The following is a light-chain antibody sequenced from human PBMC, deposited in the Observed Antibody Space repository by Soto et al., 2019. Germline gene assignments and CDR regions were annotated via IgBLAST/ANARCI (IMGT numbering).Light chain of an antibody. CDR2: GAS. CDR3: KQYDTSPGT. J-gene: IGKJ3*01. V-gene: IGKV3-20*01. Sequence: EIVLTQSPGTLSLSPGERATLSCRASQSVLSNYLAWYQHKPAQAPRLLIYGASTRATGIPDGFSGSGSGTEFTLTISRLEPEDFAVYFCKQYDTSPGTFGPGAKVDI. CDR1: QSVLSNY.